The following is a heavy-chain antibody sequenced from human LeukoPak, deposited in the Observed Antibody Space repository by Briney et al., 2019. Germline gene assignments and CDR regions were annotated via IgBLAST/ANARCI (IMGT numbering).Heavy chain of an antibody. CDR1: GYTFTSYY. CDR2: INPSGGST. CDR3: AREPREDIVVVPAAPYGMDV. Sequence: ASVKVSCKASGYTFTSYYMHWVRQAPGQGLEWMEIINPSGGSTSYAQKFQGRVTMTRDTSTSTVYMELSSLRSEDTAVYYCAREPREDIVVVPAAPYGMDVWGQGTTVTVSS. D-gene: IGHD2-2*01. J-gene: IGHJ6*02. V-gene: IGHV1-46*01.